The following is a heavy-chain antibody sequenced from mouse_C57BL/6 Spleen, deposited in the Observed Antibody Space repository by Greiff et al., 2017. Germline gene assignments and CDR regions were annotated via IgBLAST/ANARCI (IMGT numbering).Heavy chain of an antibody. D-gene: IGHD1-1*01. J-gene: IGHJ1*03. CDR2: ISYDGSN. V-gene: IGHV3-6*01. Sequence: EVQLQQSGPGLVKPSQSLSLTCSVTGYSITSGYYWNWIRQFPGNKLEWMGYISYDGSNNYNPSLKNRISITRDTSKNQFFLKLNSVTTEDTATYYCARLIYFYRLGYFDVWGTGTTVTVSS. CDR3: ARLIYFYRLGYFDV. CDR1: GYSITSGYY.